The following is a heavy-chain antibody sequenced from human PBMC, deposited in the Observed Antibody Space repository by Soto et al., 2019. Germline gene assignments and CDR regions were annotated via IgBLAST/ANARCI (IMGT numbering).Heavy chain of an antibody. Sequence: VGSLRLSCAASGFTLSSHDIHWVRQATGKGLEWVSGIDTDGESYYADSVEGRFTISRENAKNSLYLQMNTLRVGDTAVYYCSRGVLPGSMDVWGQGTTVTVSS. V-gene: IGHV3-13*01. CDR3: SRGVLPGSMDV. CDR2: IDTDGES. J-gene: IGHJ6*02. CDR1: GFTLSSHD.